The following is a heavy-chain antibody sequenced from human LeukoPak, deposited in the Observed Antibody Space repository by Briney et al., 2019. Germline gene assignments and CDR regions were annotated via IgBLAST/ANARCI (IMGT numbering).Heavy chain of an antibody. Sequence: SETLSLTCTVSGGSISSYYWSWIRQPAGKGLEWIGRIYTSGSTNYNPSLKSRVTMSVDTSKNQFSLKLSSVTAADTAVYYCARAITMVRGVTIDLGMDVWGQGTTVTASS. CDR3: ARAITMVRGVTIDLGMDV. V-gene: IGHV4-4*07. CDR2: IYTSGST. J-gene: IGHJ6*02. CDR1: GGSISSYY. D-gene: IGHD3-10*01.